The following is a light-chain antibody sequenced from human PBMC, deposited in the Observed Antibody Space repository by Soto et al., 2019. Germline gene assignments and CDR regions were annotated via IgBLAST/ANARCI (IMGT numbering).Light chain of an antibody. CDR1: SSDVGGHKY. Sequence: QSLLTQPSSVSGSPGQSITISCTGTSSDVGGHKYVSWYQQHPDKAPKVLIFEVSNRPSGISNRFSGSKSGNTASLTISGLQAEDEADYYCSSYTSSTTSVVFGGGTNVTV. V-gene: IGLV2-14*01. J-gene: IGLJ2*01. CDR3: SSYTSSTTSVV. CDR2: EVS.